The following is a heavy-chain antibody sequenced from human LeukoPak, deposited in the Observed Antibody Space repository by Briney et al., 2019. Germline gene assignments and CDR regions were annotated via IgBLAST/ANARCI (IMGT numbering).Heavy chain of an antibody. V-gene: IGHV1-46*01. D-gene: IGHD3-3*01. Sequence: ASVKVSCKASGDTFSRYDFYWVRQAPGQGLEWMGRITPRGGSTNNAQKFRGRVTMTSDTSTSTIYMELSSLRSEDTAVYYCAKMGKTYYDFWSGSNTRGPFDYWGQGTLVTVSS. J-gene: IGHJ4*02. CDR1: GDTFSRYD. CDR2: ITPRGGST. CDR3: AKMGKTYYDFWSGSNTRGPFDY.